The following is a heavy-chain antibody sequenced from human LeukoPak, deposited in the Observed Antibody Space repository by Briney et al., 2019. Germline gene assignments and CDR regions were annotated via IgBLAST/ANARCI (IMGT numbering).Heavy chain of an antibody. CDR2: INSDRSST. CDR3: ARGLPYYYYMDV. CDR1: GFTFSSYW. Sequence: GGSLRLSCAASGFTFSSYWMHWVRQAPGKGLVWVSRINSDRSSTSYADSVKGRFTISRDNAKNTLYLQMNSLRAEDTAVYYCARGLPYYYYMDVWGKGTTVTVSS. J-gene: IGHJ6*03. D-gene: IGHD4-11*01. V-gene: IGHV3-74*01.